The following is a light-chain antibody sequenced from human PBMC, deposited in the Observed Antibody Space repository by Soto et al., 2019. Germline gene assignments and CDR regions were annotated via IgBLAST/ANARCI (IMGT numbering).Light chain of an antibody. CDR1: QSVSSGY. CDR3: QQRSSWPFT. CDR2: GAS. V-gene: IGKV3D-20*02. Sequence: DIVLTQSPGTLYLSPGERATLSCRASQSVSSGYLAWYQQKPGQAPRLLIYGASSRATGIPARFSGSGSGTDFTLTISSLEPEDFAVYYCQQRSSWPFTFGPGTKVDNK. J-gene: IGKJ3*01.